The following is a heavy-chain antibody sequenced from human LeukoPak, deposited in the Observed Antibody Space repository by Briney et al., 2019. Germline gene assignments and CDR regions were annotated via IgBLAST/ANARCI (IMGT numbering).Heavy chain of an antibody. CDR2: IYYSGST. CDR1: GGSISSGDYY. D-gene: IGHD3-22*01. J-gene: IGHJ3*02. V-gene: IGHV4-30-4*01. Sequence: SETLSLTCTVSGGSISSGDYYWSWIHQPPGKGLEWIGYIYYSGSTYYNPSLKSRVTISVDTSKNQFSLKLSSVTAADTAVYYCARREDYYDSSGSDNDAFDIWGQGTMVTVSS. CDR3: ARREDYYDSSGSDNDAFDI.